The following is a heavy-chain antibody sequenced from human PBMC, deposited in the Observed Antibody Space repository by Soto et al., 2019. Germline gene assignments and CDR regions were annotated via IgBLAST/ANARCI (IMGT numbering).Heavy chain of an antibody. V-gene: IGHV3-74*01. CDR3: ARDPLIGDTDYGLDV. Sequence: GGSLRLSCAASGFTFSSYWMHWVRQAPGKGLVWVSGINNDGSSTSYADSVKGRFTISRDNAKSTLHLEMSSLRAEDTAVYYCARDPLIGDTDYGLDVWGQGTTVTVSS. J-gene: IGHJ6*02. CDR2: INNDGSST. CDR1: GFTFSSYW. D-gene: IGHD2-21*01.